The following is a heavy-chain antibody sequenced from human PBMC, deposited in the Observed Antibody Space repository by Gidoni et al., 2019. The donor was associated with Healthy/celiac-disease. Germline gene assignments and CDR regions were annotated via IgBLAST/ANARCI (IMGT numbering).Heavy chain of an antibody. CDR1: GYTFTSYD. D-gene: IGHD6-13*01. CDR3: ARAWRYSSSWLD. CDR2: MNPNSGNT. V-gene: IGHV1-8*01. Sequence: QVQLVQSGAEVQKPGASVTVSCKASGYTFTSYDINGVRQATGQGLEWMGWMNPNSGNTGYAQKFQGRVTMTRNTSISTAYMELSSLRSEDTAVYYCARAWRYSSSWLDWGQGTLVTVSS. J-gene: IGHJ4*02.